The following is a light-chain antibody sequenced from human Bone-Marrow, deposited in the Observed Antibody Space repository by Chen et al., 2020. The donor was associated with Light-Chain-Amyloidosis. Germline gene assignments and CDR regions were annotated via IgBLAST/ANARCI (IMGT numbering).Light chain of an antibody. CDR1: NIGSTS. V-gene: IGLV3-21*02. Sequence: SYVLTQPSSVSVAPGQTATIACGGNNIGSTSVHWYQQTPGQAPLLVVYDDSDRPSGIPERLSGSNSGNTATLTISRVEAGDEADYYCQVWDRSSDRTMFGGGTKLTVL. CDR2: DDS. CDR3: QVWDRSSDRTM. J-gene: IGLJ3*02.